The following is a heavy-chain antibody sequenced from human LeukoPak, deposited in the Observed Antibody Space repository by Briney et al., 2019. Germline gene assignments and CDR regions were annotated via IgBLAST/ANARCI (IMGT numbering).Heavy chain of an antibody. Sequence: GRSLRLSCAASGFTFSSYAMHWVRQAPGKGLEWVAVISYDGSNKYYADSVKGRFTISRDNSKNTLYLQMNSLRAEDTAVYYCARGATMVRGVIISPHSLDYWGQGTLVTVSS. CDR1: GFTFSSYA. V-gene: IGHV3-30-3*01. CDR2: ISYDGSNK. D-gene: IGHD3-10*01. J-gene: IGHJ4*02. CDR3: ARGATMVRGVIISPHSLDY.